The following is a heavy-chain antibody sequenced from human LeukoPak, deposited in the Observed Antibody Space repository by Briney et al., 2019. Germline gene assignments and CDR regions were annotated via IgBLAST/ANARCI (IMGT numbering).Heavy chain of an antibody. J-gene: IGHJ5*02. D-gene: IGHD3-9*01. V-gene: IGHV1-2*02. Sequence: ASVKVSCKASGYIFTGYYMHWVRQAPGQGLEWMGWINPNSGGTNYAQKFQGRVTMTRDTSISTAYMDLSRLRSDDTAVYYCARVYDILTDYSDWFDPWGQGTLVTVSS. CDR3: ARVYDILTDYSDWFDP. CDR2: INPNSGGT. CDR1: GYIFTGYY.